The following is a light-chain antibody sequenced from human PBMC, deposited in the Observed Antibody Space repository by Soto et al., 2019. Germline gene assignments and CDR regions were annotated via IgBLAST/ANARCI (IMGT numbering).Light chain of an antibody. CDR1: SCDVGAYNY. CDR3: SSYAGSHNVV. J-gene: IGLJ2*01. Sequence: QSVLTQPPAASGSPGQSVTISCTGTSCDVGAYNYVSWYQQHPGKAPKLIIYEVNERPSGVPDRFSGSKSGNTASLTVSGLQAEDEADYFCSSYAGSHNVVFGGGTKLTVL. V-gene: IGLV2-8*01. CDR2: EVN.